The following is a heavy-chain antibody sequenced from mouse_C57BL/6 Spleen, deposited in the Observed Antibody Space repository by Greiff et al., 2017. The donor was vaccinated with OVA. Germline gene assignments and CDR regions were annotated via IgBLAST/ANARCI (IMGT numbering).Heavy chain of an antibody. CDR2: ISGGGGNT. CDR1: GFTFSSYT. D-gene: IGHD4-1*01. J-gene: IGHJ1*03. Sequence: EVQGVESGGGLVKPGGSLKLSCAASGFTFSSYTMSWVRQTPEKRLEWVATISGGGGNTYYPDSVKGRFTISRDNAKNTLYLQMSSLRSEDTALYYCARLWDGDWYFDVWGTGTTVTVSS. CDR3: ARLWDGDWYFDV. V-gene: IGHV5-9*01.